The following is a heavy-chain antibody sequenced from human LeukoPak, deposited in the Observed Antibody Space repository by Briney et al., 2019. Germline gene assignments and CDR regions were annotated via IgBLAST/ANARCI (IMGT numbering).Heavy chain of an antibody. CDR3: ARDSYSSSIRWFDS. V-gene: IGHV3-11*01. D-gene: IGHD6-6*01. J-gene: IGHJ5*01. Sequence: GGSLRLSCAASGFTFSYYYMGWIRQAPGKGLEWVSYIGSSGERIYYTDSVKGRFTISRDNAKSSLYLELNSLRADDTAVYYCARDSYSSSIRWFDSWGQGTLVIVSS. CDR1: GFTFSYYY. CDR2: IGSSGERI.